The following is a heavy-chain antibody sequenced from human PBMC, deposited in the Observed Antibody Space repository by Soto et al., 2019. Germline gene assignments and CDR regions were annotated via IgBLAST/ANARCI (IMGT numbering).Heavy chain of an antibody. J-gene: IGHJ4*02. V-gene: IGHV3-11*06. CDR3: TRGGGGGLFEH. D-gene: IGHD2-21*01. Sequence: PGGSLRLSCATSGFPFSDYYMSWIRQAPGKGLEWLSHISPKSTYRNYADSVKGRFTTSRDNTKSSLFLQMNSLGVEDTAVYYCTRGGGGGLFEHWGQGVLVTVSS. CDR2: ISPKSTYR. CDR1: GFPFSDYY.